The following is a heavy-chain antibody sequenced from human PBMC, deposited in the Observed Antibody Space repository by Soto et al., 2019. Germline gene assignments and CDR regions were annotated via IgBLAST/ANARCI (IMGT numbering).Heavy chain of an antibody. Sequence: SLRLSCAASGFSFTTYWMNWVRQAPGKGLEWVANIKPDGSGQYYVDSVKGRFAISRDNAKNSLYLQMNSLRADDTAVYYCAREGRYMFGWDYWRQGTPVTASS. CDR2: IKPDGSGQ. J-gene: IGHJ4*01. V-gene: IGHV3-7*03. D-gene: IGHD3-10*02. CDR3: AREGRYMFGWDY. CDR1: GFSFTTYW.